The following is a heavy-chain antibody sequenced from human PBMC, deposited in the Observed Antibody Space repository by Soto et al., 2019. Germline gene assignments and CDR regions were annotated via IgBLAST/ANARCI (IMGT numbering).Heavy chain of an antibody. J-gene: IGHJ4*02. V-gene: IGHV4-39*01. CDR2: VHPTGNT. CDR1: HGSITRSTSY. D-gene: IGHD6-19*01. Sequence: QLQLKESGPGLVKPSETLSLTCTVSHGSITRSTSYWGWIRQPPGKGLEWIGSVHPTGNTYYNPSLKRSVIKSIESSKNHLYLKLSSVTAADPAVYYCARHLYSGDSSAYYGYYGQGALVTVSS. CDR3: ARHLYSGDSSAYYGY.